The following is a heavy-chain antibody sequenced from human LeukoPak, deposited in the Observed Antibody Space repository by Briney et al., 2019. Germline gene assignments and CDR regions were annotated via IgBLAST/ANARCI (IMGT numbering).Heavy chain of an antibody. V-gene: IGHV3-23*01. CDR1: GFTFSSYA. CDR3: ARDLADAFDI. J-gene: IGHJ3*02. CDR2: ISVSGGST. Sequence: PGGSLRLSCAASGFTFSSYAMSWVRQAPGKGLEWVSGISVSGGSTYYADSVKGRFTISRDNAKNSLYLQMNSLRAEDTAVYYCARDLADAFDIWGQGTMVTVSS.